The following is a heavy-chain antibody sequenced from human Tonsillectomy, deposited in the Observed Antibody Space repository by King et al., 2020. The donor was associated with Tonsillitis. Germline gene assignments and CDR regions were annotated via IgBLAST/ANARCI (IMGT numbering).Heavy chain of an antibody. Sequence: VQLQESGPGLVKPSETLSLTCTVSGGSISNYYWSWLRQPPGKGLEYIGYIFYSGSTNYNPSLKSRVTISVDTSKNQFSLKLSSVTAADTAVYYCARDSSIVGAGVDYWGQGTLVTVSS. J-gene: IGHJ4*02. D-gene: IGHD1-26*01. CDR1: GGSISNYY. CDR3: ARDSSIVGAGVDY. V-gene: IGHV4-59*01. CDR2: IFYSGST.